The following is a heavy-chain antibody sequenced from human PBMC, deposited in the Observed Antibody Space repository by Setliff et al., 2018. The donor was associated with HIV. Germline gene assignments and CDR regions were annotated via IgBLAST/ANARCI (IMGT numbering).Heavy chain of an antibody. Sequence: SETLSLTCAVYGGSFSGYYWSWIRQPPGKGLEWIGEINHSGSTNYNPSLKSRVTISVDTSKNQFSLKLSSVTAADTAVYYCARGNYYYYYYMDVWGKGTTVTV. J-gene: IGHJ6*03. V-gene: IGHV4-34*01. CDR3: ARGNYYYYYYMDV. CDR1: GGSFSGYY. CDR2: INHSGST.